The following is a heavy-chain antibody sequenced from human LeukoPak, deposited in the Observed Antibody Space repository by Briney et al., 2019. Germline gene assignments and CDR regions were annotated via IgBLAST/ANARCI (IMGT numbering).Heavy chain of an antibody. V-gene: IGHV1-46*01. J-gene: IGHJ4*02. Sequence: ASVKVSCKTSGYTFTNYYMHWVRQAPGQGLEWMGVIDPSAGSTTYAQKFQGRVTMTRDTSISTAYMELSRLRSDDTAVYYCARNYDLNYWGQGTLVTVSS. CDR1: GYTFTNYY. CDR2: IDPSAGST. CDR3: ARNYDLNY. D-gene: IGHD3-3*01.